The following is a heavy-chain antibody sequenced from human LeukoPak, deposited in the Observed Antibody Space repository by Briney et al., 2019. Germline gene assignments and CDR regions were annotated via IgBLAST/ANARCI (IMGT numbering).Heavy chain of an antibody. Sequence: SGGSLRLSCAASGFTFSSYSMNWVRQAPGKGLEWVSYISSSSSTIYYADSVKGRFTISRDIAKNSLYLQMNSLRAEDTAVYYCARSRYTRGPIYYCYGMDVWGQGTTVTVSS. V-gene: IGHV3-48*01. CDR2: ISSSSSTI. CDR3: ARSRYTRGPIYYCYGMDV. J-gene: IGHJ6*02. D-gene: IGHD2-2*02. CDR1: GFTFSSYS.